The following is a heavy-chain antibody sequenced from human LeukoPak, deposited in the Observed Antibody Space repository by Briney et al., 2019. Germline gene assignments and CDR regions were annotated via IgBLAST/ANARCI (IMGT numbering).Heavy chain of an antibody. D-gene: IGHD6-13*01. CDR1: GGSISSYY. CDR2: IYYSGST. Sequence: SETLSLTCTVSGGSISSYYWSWIRQPPGKGLEWIGYIYYSGSTNYNPSLKSRVTISVDTSKNQFSLKLSSVTAADTAVYYCARFIAAAGTEGVDPWGQGTLVTVSS. J-gene: IGHJ5*02. CDR3: ARFIAAAGTEGVDP. V-gene: IGHV4-59*01.